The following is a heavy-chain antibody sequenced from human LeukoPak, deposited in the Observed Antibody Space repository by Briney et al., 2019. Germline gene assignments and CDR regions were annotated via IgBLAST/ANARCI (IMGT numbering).Heavy chain of an antibody. CDR2: IPYDGSNP. Sequence: PGGSLRLSCAASGLTFSNYGMHWVRKAPGKGLEWVAVIPYDGSNPYYADSVKGRFTISRDNSKNTLWLQMNSLRGEDTAVYYCAKVKEMYSSGSYYFDYWGQGTLVTVSS. J-gene: IGHJ4*02. D-gene: IGHD6-19*01. CDR3: AKVKEMYSSGSYYFDY. CDR1: GLTFSNYG. V-gene: IGHV3-30*18.